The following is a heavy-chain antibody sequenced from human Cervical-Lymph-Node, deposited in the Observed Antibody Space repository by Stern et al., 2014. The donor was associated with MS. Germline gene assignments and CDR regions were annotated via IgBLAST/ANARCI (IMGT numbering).Heavy chain of an antibody. V-gene: IGHV4-61*02. Sequence: VQLQESGPGLVKPLQTLSLTCTVSSGSISSVPYYWSWIRQPAGKGLEFIGRVYVDGTPNNNPSLESRVTASIDTSRNQSSLELRSVTAADTAIYYCAREPPGTYSSFDIWGRGTMVTVSS. J-gene: IGHJ3*02. CDR1: SGSISSVPYY. D-gene: IGHD1-26*01. CDR2: VYVDGTP. CDR3: AREPPGTYSSFDI.